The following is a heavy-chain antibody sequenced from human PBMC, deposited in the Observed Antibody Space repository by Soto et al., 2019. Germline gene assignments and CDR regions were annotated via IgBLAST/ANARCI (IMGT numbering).Heavy chain of an antibody. Sequence: GGCLRLSCAGSRFTFSGYSMNLVRQAPGKGLEWVSSISSSSNNMYYADSVKGRFTMSRDNAKNSLFLQMNSLRVNDTAVYYCAKYFLGNEYWLDPWGQGTQVTVSS. CDR3: AKYFLGNEYWLDP. V-gene: IGHV3-21*01. CDR2: ISSSSNNM. CDR1: RFTFSGYS. J-gene: IGHJ5*02. D-gene: IGHD3-9*01.